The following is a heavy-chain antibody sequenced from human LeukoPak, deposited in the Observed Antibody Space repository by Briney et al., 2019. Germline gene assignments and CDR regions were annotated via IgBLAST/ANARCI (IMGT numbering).Heavy chain of an antibody. CDR3: ARDSDSQLAFDY. J-gene: IGHJ4*02. Sequence: GGSLRLSCGASGFTFRSYWMSWVRQAPGKGLEWVANVKQDGSVKYYVDSVKGRFTISRDNAKNSLYLQMNSLRAEDTAVYYCARDSDSQLAFDYWGQGTLVTVSS. V-gene: IGHV3-7*01. CDR1: GFTFRSYW. CDR2: VKQDGSVK. D-gene: IGHD6-6*01.